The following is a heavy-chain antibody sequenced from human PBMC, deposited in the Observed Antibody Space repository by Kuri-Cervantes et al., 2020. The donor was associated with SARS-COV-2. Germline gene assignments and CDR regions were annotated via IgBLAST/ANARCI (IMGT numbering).Heavy chain of an antibody. J-gene: IGHJ4*02. CDR2: IIPIFGTA. CDR3: ARARIVGATLGRGVFDY. D-gene: IGHD1-26*01. V-gene: IGHV1-69*13. CDR1: GYTFSSYA. Sequence: SVKVSCKASGYTFSSYAMNWVRQAPGQGLEWMGGIIPIFGTANYAQKFQGRVTITADESASTAYMELSSLRSEDTAVYYCARARIVGATLGRGVFDYWGQGTLVTVSS.